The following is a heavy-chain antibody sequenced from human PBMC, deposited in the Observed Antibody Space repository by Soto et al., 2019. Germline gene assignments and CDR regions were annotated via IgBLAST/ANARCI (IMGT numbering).Heavy chain of an antibody. CDR1: GLIFSDSA. CDR3: AKDLGPRLLRTLEWLLPD. J-gene: IGHJ4*02. Sequence: GGSLRLSCAASGLIFSDSAMTWVRQASGRGLEWVGRIRSKANTYATAYAASVKGRFTISRDNSKNTLYLQMNGLRGEDTAIYYCAKDLGPRLLRTLEWLLPDWGPGTLVTVSS. V-gene: IGHV3-73*01. D-gene: IGHD3-3*01. CDR2: IRSKANTYAT.